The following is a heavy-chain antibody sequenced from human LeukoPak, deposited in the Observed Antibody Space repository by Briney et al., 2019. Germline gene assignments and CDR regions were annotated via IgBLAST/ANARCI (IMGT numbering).Heavy chain of an antibody. CDR1: DGSISGTPYY. J-gene: IGHJ6*03. CDR3: ARVTEYDNPRNKYYMDV. CDR2: IHYTGTV. Sequence: SETLSLTCTVSDGSISGTPYYWGWFRQPPGKGPEWIGNIHYTGTVYYNPSLASRVTISVDTSKNQFPLKVTSVTAADTAVYFCARVTEYDNPRNKYYMDVWGKGTTVTVSS. V-gene: IGHV4-39*06. D-gene: IGHD2-21*02.